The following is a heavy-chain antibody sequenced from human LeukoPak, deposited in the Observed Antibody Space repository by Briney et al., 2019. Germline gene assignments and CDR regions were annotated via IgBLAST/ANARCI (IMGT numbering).Heavy chain of an antibody. V-gene: IGHV3-23*01. D-gene: IGHD2-8*01. Sequence: PGGSLRLSCAASGFTFSSYAMSWIRQAPGKGLEWVSAISSSGGNTYYADSVKGRFTISRDDSKNTLYLQMNSLRAEDTAVYYCAKDRRPNGVWGQGTLVTVSS. J-gene: IGHJ4*02. CDR2: ISSSGGNT. CDR1: GFTFSSYA. CDR3: AKDRRPNGV.